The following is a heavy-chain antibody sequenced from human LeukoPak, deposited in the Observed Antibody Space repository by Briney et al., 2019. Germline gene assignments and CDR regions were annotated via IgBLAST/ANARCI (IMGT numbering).Heavy chain of an antibody. CDR1: GGSFSGYY. D-gene: IGHD4-11*01. J-gene: IGHJ4*02. CDR2: INHSGST. V-gene: IGHV4-34*01. CDR3: ARGHLQPARVTSHFDY. Sequence: PSETLSLTCAVYGGSFSGYYWSWIRQPPGKGLEWIGAINHSGSTNYNPSLKSRVTISVDTSKNQFSLKLSSVTAADTAVYYCARGHLQPARVTSHFDYWGQGTLVTVSS.